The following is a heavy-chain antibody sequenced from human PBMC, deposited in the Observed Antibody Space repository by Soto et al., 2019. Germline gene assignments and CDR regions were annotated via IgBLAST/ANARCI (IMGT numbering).Heavy chain of an antibody. Sequence: ASVKVSCKASGYTFTSYDINWVRQATGQGLEWMGWMNPNSGNTGYAQKFQGRVTMTRNTSISTAYMELSSLRSEDTAVYYCARGLSHITIFGVVRRSYYYMDVWGKGTTVTVSS. J-gene: IGHJ6*03. CDR3: ARGLSHITIFGVVRRSYYYMDV. CDR2: MNPNSGNT. V-gene: IGHV1-8*01. CDR1: GYTFTSYD. D-gene: IGHD3-3*01.